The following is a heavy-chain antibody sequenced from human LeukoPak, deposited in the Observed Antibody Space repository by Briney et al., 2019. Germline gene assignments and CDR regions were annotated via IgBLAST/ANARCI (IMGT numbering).Heavy chain of an antibody. CDR1: GGSINSGGYS. D-gene: IGHD2-15*01. CDR2: IYHSGST. Sequence: SETLSLTCAVSGGSINSGGYSWSWIRQPPGKGLEWIGYIYHSGSTYYNPSLKSRVTISVDRSKNQFSLKLSSVTAADTAVYYCASLYCSGGSCHDYWGQGTLVTVSS. V-gene: IGHV4-30-2*01. CDR3: ASLYCSGGSCHDY. J-gene: IGHJ4*02.